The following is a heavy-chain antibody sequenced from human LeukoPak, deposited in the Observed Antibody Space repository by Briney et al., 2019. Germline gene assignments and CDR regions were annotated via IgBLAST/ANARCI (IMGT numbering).Heavy chain of an antibody. CDR1: GGSISSYY. J-gene: IGHJ5*02. Sequence: PSETLSLTCTVSGGSISSYYWSWIRQPPGKGLGWIGYMYYSGSTNYNPSLKSRVTISVDTSKNQFSLKLSSVTAADTAVYYCARDLGYCSSTSCYAWFDPWGQGTLVTVSS. D-gene: IGHD2-2*01. CDR3: ARDLGYCSSTSCYAWFDP. CDR2: MYYSGST. V-gene: IGHV4-59*01.